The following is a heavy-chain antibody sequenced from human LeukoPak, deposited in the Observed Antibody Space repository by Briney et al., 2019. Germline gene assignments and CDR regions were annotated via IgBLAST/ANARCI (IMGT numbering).Heavy chain of an antibody. CDR2: INPNSGGT. CDR3: ARGYSSSWHDAFDI. D-gene: IGHD6-13*01. Sequence: GASVKVSCKASGYTFTGYYMHWVRQAPGQGLEWMGRINPNSGGTNYAQKFQGRVTMTRDTPISTAYMELSRLRSDDTAVYYCARGYSSSWHDAFDIWGQGTMVTVSS. V-gene: IGHV1-2*06. CDR1: GYTFTGYY. J-gene: IGHJ3*02.